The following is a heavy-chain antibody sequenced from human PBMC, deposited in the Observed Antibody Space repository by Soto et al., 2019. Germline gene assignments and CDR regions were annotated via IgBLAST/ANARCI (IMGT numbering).Heavy chain of an antibody. D-gene: IGHD2-15*01. CDR1: GFTFSSYA. CDR3: AKKDCSGGSCYSHIDY. CDR2: ISGSGGST. Sequence: GGSLRLSCAASGFTFSSYAMSWVRQAPGKGLEWVSAISGSGGSTYYADSVKGRFTISRDNSKNTLYLQMNSLRAEDTAVYYCAKKDCSGGSCYSHIDYWGQGTLVTVSS. J-gene: IGHJ4*02. V-gene: IGHV3-23*01.